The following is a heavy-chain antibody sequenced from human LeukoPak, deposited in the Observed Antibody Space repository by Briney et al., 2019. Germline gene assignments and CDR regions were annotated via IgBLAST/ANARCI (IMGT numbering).Heavy chain of an antibody. Sequence: GGSLRLSCAASGFTFSNYAMSWVRQAPGKGLEWVSAIPGSGDSTDYADSVKGRFTISRDNSKNTLYLQMNSLRAEDTAVYYCGKRSSESYGSFDYWGQGTLVTVSS. D-gene: IGHD3-10*01. J-gene: IGHJ4*02. CDR2: IPGSGDST. CDR1: GFTFSNYA. V-gene: IGHV3-23*01. CDR3: GKRSSESYGSFDY.